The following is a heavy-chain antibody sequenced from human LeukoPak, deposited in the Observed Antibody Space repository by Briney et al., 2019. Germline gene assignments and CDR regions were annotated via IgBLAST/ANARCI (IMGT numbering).Heavy chain of an antibody. V-gene: IGHV3-74*01. Sequence: GGSLRLSCAASGFTFSSYWMHCVRQAPGKGLVWVSRINSDGISTSYADSVKGRFTISRDNAKNTLYLQMNSLRVEDTAVYYCARVHRDMATIVGLWDYWGQGTLVTVSS. CDR3: ARVHRDMATIVGLWDY. J-gene: IGHJ4*02. CDR2: INSDGIST. D-gene: IGHD5-24*01. CDR1: GFTFSSYW.